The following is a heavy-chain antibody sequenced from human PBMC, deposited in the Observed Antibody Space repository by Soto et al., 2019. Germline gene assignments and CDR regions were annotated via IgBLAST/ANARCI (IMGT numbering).Heavy chain of an antibody. CDR3: ARESRRDSSSWFDY. CDR2: ISYDGSNK. V-gene: IGHV3-30-3*01. J-gene: IGHJ4*02. Sequence: PGGSLILSCAVSGFSFSSYCIHWVRQAPDKGLEWVAVISYDGSNKYYADSVKGRFTISRDNSKNTLYLQMNSLRAEDTAVYYCARESRRDSSSWFDYWGQGTLVTVSS. CDR1: GFSFSSYC. D-gene: IGHD6-13*01.